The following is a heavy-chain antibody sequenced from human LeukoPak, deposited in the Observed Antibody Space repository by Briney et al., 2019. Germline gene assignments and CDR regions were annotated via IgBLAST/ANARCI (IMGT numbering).Heavy chain of an antibody. Sequence: PGGSLRLSCAASGFTFSSYAMNWVRQAPGKGLEWVSTISASGGSTYYFVKGRVTISRDNSKNTLFLQMNTLRAEDTAVYFCAKGYCSSTNCKESFFDYWGQGTLVTVSS. CDR1: GFTFSSYA. J-gene: IGHJ4*02. D-gene: IGHD2-2*01. CDR2: ISASGGST. CDR3: AKGYCSSTNCKESFFDY. V-gene: IGHV3-23*01.